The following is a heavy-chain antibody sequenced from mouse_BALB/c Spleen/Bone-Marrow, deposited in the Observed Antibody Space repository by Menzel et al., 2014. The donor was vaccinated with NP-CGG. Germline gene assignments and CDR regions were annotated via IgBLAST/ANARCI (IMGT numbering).Heavy chain of an antibody. D-gene: IGHD2-14*01. CDR1: GFNNKDTY. CDR3: ATYRYGWYFDV. CDR2: IDPANGNT. V-gene: IGHV14-3*02. Sequence: VQLQQSGAELVKPGASAKLSCTASGFNNKDTYMHWVKQRPEQGLGWIGRIDPANGNTKYDPKFQGKATITADTSSNTAYLQLSSLTSEDTAVYYCATYRYGWYFDVWGAGTTVTVSS. J-gene: IGHJ1*01.